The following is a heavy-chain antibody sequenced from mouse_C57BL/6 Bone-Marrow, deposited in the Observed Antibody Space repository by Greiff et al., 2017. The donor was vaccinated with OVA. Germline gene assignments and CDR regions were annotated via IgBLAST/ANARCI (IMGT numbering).Heavy chain of an antibody. CDR2: IYPGNSDT. CDR1: GYTFTSYW. J-gene: IGHJ4*01. CDR3: TRSITTVVRRDKDYAMDY. D-gene: IGHD1-1*01. V-gene: IGHV1-5*01. Sequence: VQLKESGTVLARPGASVKMSCKTSGYTFTSYWMHWVKQRPGQGLEWIGAIYPGNSDTSYNQKFKGKAKLTAVTSASTAYMELSSLTNEDSAVYYCTRSITTVVRRDKDYAMDYWGQGTSVTVSS.